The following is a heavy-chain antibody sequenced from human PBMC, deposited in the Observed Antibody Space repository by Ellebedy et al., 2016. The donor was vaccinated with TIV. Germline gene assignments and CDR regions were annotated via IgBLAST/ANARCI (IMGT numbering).Heavy chain of an antibody. V-gene: IGHV3-7*01. Sequence: GGSLRLSCAASGFNFRSYWMTWVRQAPGKGLEWVAKIRQEGDEIYYVESVKGRFTISRDNVKNSLFLQMNSLRVGDTAVYYCARRASYGDYAVQVNPWFDPWGQGTLVTVSS. CDR3: ARRASYGDYAVQVNPWFDP. CDR1: GFNFRSYW. CDR2: IRQEGDEI. D-gene: IGHD4-17*01. J-gene: IGHJ5*02.